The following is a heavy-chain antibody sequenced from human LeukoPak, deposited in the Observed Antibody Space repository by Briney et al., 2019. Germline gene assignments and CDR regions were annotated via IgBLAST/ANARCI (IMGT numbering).Heavy chain of an antibody. J-gene: IGHJ6*02. Sequence: ASVKVSCKASGYTFTGYYMHWVRQAPGQGLEWMGWIHPNSGGTNYAQKFQGWVTMTRDTSISTAYMELSRLRSDDTAVYYCARAQITNYYDSSGYYDYYYGMDVWGQGTTVTVSS. CDR1: GYTFTGYY. CDR3: ARAQITNYYDSSGYYDYYYGMDV. D-gene: IGHD3-22*01. CDR2: IHPNSGGT. V-gene: IGHV1-2*04.